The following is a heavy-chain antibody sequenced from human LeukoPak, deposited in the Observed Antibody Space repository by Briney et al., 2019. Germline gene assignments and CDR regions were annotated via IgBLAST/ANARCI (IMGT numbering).Heavy chain of an antibody. CDR2: IYYSGST. CDR1: GGSISSYY. Sequence: PSETLSLTCTVSGGSISSYYWSWIRQPPGKGLEWIGYIYYSGSTIYNPSLKSRVTISVDTSKNQFSLKLSSVTAADTAVYYCAGLDPGRYFDYWGQGTLVTVSS. J-gene: IGHJ4*02. V-gene: IGHV4-59*01. CDR3: AGLDPGRYFDY.